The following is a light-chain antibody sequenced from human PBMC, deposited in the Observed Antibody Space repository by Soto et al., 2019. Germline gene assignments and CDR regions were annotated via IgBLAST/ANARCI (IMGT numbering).Light chain of an antibody. Sequence: EIVMTQSPVTLSESPGERATLSCRASQSVSSNLAWYQQKPGQAPSLLIYGAFTRATGIPARFSGTGSGTEFTLTISSLQSEDFALYYCQQYNDWPLTFGQGTKVDI. V-gene: IGKV3-15*01. CDR2: GAF. CDR1: QSVSSN. J-gene: IGKJ1*01. CDR3: QQYNDWPLT.